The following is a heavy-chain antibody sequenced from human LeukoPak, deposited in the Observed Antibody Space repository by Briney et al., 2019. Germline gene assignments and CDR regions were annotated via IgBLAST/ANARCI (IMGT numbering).Heavy chain of an antibody. D-gene: IGHD2-15*01. CDR1: GYTFTSYY. Sequence: ASVKVSCKASGYTFTSYYMHWVRQAPGQGLEWMGIINPSGGSTSYAQKFQGRVTMTRDTSISTAYMELNRLISDDTAVYYCARVESLYCSSGSCYDYWGQGTLVTVSS. CDR2: INPSGGST. V-gene: IGHV1-46*01. J-gene: IGHJ4*02. CDR3: ARVESLYCSSGSCYDY.